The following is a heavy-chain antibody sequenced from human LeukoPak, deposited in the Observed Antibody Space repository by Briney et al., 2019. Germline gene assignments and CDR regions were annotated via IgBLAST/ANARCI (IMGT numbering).Heavy chain of an antibody. CDR3: ARVYYYDDKGYYD. CDR2: INWNGDST. D-gene: IGHD3-22*01. V-gene: IGHV3-20*04. CDR1: GFTFDDYG. Sequence: LPGGSLRLSCAASGFTFDDYGMSWVRHAPGKGLEWVSGINWNGDSTGYADSVKGRFTISRDNAKNSLYLQMIRLRAEDTAFYYCARVYYYDDKGYYDWGQGTLVTVSS. J-gene: IGHJ4*02.